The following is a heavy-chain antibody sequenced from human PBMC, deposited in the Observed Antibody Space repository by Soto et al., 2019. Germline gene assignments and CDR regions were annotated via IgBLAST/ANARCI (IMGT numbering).Heavy chain of an antibody. J-gene: IGHJ4*02. V-gene: IGHV4-30-4*01. Sequence: QVQLQESGPGLVKPSQTLSLTCTVSGGSISSGDYYWSWIRQPPGKGLEWIGYIYYSGSTYYNPSLKSRVTISIDTSKNQFSLKLSSVTAADTAVYYCARDTRGTTAFFVLYFDYWGQGTLVTVSS. CDR1: GGSISSGDYY. D-gene: IGHD1-1*01. CDR2: IYYSGST. CDR3: ARDTRGTTAFFVLYFDY.